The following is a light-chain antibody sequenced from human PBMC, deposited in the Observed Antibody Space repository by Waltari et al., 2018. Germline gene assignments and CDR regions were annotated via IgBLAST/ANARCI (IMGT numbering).Light chain of an antibody. CDR3: QQYDGEVVT. Sequence: EIVLTQSPATLYLPPGERDTHSCRASQSVTSISITWYQQKLGQAPRLLIYVTSSRATGIPDRFSGSGSGTDFTLTISRLEPEDFAVYYCQQYDGEVVTFGGGTKVEI. CDR1: QSVTSIS. V-gene: IGKV3-20*01. J-gene: IGKJ4*01. CDR2: VTS.